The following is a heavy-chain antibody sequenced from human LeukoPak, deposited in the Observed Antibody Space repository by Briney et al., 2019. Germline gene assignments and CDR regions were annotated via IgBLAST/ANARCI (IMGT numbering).Heavy chain of an antibody. Sequence: SQTLSLTCAISGDSVSSNSAAWNWIRQSPSRGLEWLGRSYYRSKWYKEYALSVKSRITINPDTSKNQFSLQLNSVTPEDTAVYYCTSLTGDTDYWGQGTLVTVSS. D-gene: IGHD7-27*01. CDR1: GDSVSSNSAA. V-gene: IGHV6-1*01. CDR2: SYYRSKWYK. CDR3: TSLTGDTDY. J-gene: IGHJ4*02.